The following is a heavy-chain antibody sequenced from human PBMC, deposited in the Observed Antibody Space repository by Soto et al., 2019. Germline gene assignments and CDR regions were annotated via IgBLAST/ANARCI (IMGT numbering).Heavy chain of an antibody. CDR1: GFTFSTYS. CDR3: ARYDSSGYYWPYYYYGMDV. CDR2: ISDSSSYI. Sequence: EVQLVESGGGLVKPGGSLRLSCAASGFTFSTYSMNWVRQAPGKGLEWVSSISDSSSYIYYADSVKGRFTISRDNAKNSLELQMNSLRAEDTAVYYCARYDSSGYYWPYYYYGMDVWGQGTTVTVSS. J-gene: IGHJ6*02. D-gene: IGHD3-22*01. V-gene: IGHV3-21*01.